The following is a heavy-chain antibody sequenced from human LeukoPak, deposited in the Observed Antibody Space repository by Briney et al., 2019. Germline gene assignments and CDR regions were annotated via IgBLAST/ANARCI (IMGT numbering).Heavy chain of an antibody. V-gene: IGHV4-34*01. CDR1: GGSFSGYY. CDR3: ARVSIRLRFLEWSPDNWFDP. Sequence: PSETLSLTCAVYGGSFSGYYWSWIRQPPGKGLEWIGEINHSGSTNYNPSLKSRVTISVDTSKNQFSLKLSSVTAADTAVYYCARVSIRLRFLEWSPDNWFDPWGQGTLVTVSS. CDR2: INHSGST. D-gene: IGHD3-3*01. J-gene: IGHJ5*02.